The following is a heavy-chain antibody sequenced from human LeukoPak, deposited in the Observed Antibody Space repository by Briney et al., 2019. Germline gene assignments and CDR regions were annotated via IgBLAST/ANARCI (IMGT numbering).Heavy chain of an antibody. V-gene: IGHV5-51*01. CDR2: IYPGDSDT. J-gene: IGHJ5*02. Sequence: GESLQISCKGSGYSFTTHWIAWVRQLPGKGLEWMGVIYPGDSDTRYSPSFLGQVTISADKSISTAYLQWSSLKASDTAIYYCARHRESGSKWVPFDPWGQGTLVIVSS. CDR1: GYSFTTHW. CDR3: ARHRESGSKWVPFDP. D-gene: IGHD1-26*01.